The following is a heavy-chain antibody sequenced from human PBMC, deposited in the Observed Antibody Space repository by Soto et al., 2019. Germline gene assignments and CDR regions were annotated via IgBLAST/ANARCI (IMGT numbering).Heavy chain of an antibody. CDR2: IYKSART. D-gene: IGHD6-19*01. J-gene: IGHJ5*02. Sequence: QVHLQESGPGLLKPSQTLSLTCGVSGDFIESGNSYWTWIRQPPGAGLEHIGYIYKSARTYSKPYLKSRPFISLDTPKSQFFHRLSSVSAADTAMYYCTRSVSSASGYFDPWGQRTLVTVSS. CDR3: TRSVSSASGYFDP. CDR1: GDFIESGNSY. V-gene: IGHV4-30-4*01.